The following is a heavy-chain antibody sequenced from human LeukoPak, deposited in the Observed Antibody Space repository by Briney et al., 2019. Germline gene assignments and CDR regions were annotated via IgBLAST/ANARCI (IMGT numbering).Heavy chain of an antibody. CDR2: ISAYNGNT. D-gene: IGHD3-22*01. Sequence: ASVKVSCKASGYTFTSYGISWVRQAPGQGLEWMGWISAYNGNTNYAQKLQGRVTMTTDTSTSTAYMELRSLRSDDTAVYYCARYYYDSSGYYRNDYWGQGTLVTVSS. V-gene: IGHV1-18*01. J-gene: IGHJ4*02. CDR3: ARYYYDSSGYYRNDY. CDR1: GYTFTSYG.